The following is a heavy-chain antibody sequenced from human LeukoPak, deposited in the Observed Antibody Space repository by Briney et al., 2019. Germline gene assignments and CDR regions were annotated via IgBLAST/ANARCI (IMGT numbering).Heavy chain of an antibody. J-gene: IGHJ6*04. V-gene: IGHV3-48*01. Sequence: GGSLRLSCAASGFTFSSYSMNWVRQAPGKGLEWVSYISTSSNTIYYADSVKGRFTISRDNAKNSLYLQMNSLRAEDTAVYYCAELGITMIGGVWGKGTTVTISS. CDR1: GFTFSSYS. CDR3: AELGITMIGGV. CDR2: ISTSSNTI. D-gene: IGHD3-10*02.